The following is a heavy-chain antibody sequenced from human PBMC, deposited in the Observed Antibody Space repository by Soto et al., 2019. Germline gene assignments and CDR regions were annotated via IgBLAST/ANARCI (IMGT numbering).Heavy chain of an antibody. CDR1: GFPFQTYA. D-gene: IGHD3-22*01. J-gene: IGHJ4*02. CDR3: AKGANYYGIFEY. CDR2: INPSSSNT. Sequence: GGSLRLSCAASGFPFQTYAMSWVRQAPGKGLEWVSTINPSSSNTYYPDSVKGRFTISRDNSKDTLYLQMDSLRADDTAVYYCAKGANYYGIFEYWGQGILVTVSS. V-gene: IGHV3-23*05.